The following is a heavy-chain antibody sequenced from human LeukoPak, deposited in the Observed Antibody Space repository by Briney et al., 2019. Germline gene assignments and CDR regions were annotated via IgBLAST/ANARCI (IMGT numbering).Heavy chain of an antibody. CDR3: AREQITMVRGVIYVDYGMDV. J-gene: IGHJ6*02. D-gene: IGHD3-10*01. V-gene: IGHV4-39*07. Sequence: PSETLFLTCTVSGDSIISSSYYWGWIRQPPGTGLEWIGSIYYSGSTYYNPSLKSRVTISVDTSKNQFSLKLSSVTAADTAVYYCAREQITMVRGVIYVDYGMDVWGQGTTVTVSS. CDR1: GDSIISSSYY. CDR2: IYYSGST.